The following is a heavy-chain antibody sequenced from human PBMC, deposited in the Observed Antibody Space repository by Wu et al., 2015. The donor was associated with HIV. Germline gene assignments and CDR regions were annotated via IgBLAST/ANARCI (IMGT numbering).Heavy chain of an antibody. CDR1: GGTFSSYG. CDR3: ARDRGAMVRGVILTWYAFNI. J-gene: IGHJ3*02. D-gene: IGHD3-10*01. Sequence: QVQVVQSGAEVKKPGSSVKVSCKPSGGTFSSYGFTWVRQAPGQGLEWMGGIIPPFGTPNYAQKFQGRVTITTDESTATVYMELSSLRSEDTAVYYCARDRGAMVRGVILTWYAFNIWGQGTMVTVSS. CDR2: IIPPFGTP. V-gene: IGHV1-69*05.